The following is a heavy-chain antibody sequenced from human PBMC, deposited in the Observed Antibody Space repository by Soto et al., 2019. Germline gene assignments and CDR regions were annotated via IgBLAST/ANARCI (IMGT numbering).Heavy chain of an antibody. CDR3: ARDGVPFYFDS. CDR1: GYSFTSYF. Sequence: ASVKVSCKASGYSFTSYFMHWVRQAPGQGLEWMGIVNPSGGSTTYAQKFQGRVTMTRDTSTSTVYMELSSLRPEDTAVYYCARDGVPFYFDSWGQGTLVTVSS. D-gene: IGHD3-10*01. CDR2: VNPSGGST. V-gene: IGHV1-46*01. J-gene: IGHJ4*02.